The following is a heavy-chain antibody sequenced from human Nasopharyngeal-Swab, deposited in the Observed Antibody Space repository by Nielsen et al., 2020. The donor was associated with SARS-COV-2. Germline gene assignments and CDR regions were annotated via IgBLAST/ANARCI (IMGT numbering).Heavy chain of an antibody. Sequence: ESLKISCAVSGYSISSGFYWGWIRQPPGKGLEWIGSMHHSGITYYNPSLKSRVTISVDMSKNQFSLRLSSVTAADTAVYYCARVRGYSYASDAFDIWGQGTMVTVSS. CDR3: ARVRGYSYASDAFDI. CDR2: MHHSGIT. J-gene: IGHJ3*02. D-gene: IGHD5-18*01. CDR1: GYSISSGFY. V-gene: IGHV4-38-2*01.